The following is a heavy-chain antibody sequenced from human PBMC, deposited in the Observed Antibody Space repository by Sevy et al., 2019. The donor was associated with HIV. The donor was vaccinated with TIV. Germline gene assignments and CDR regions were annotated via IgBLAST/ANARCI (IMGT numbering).Heavy chain of an antibody. D-gene: IGHD3-10*01. J-gene: IGHJ3*02. Sequence: SETLSLTCTVSGGSISSYYWSWIRQPPGKGLEWIGYIYYSGSTNYNPSLKSRVTISVDTSKNQFSLKLSSVTAAETAVYYCAGEGYITMVRGVIITGAFDIWGQGTMVTVSS. CDR2: IYYSGST. V-gene: IGHV4-59*01. CDR1: GGSISSYY. CDR3: AGEGYITMVRGVIITGAFDI.